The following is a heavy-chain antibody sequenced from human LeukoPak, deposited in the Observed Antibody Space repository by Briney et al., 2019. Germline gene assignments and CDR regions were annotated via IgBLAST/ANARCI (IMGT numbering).Heavy chain of an antibody. J-gene: IGHJ5*02. D-gene: IGHD6-13*01. CDR3: ARSTSRFET. Sequence: PSETLSLTCTVSGVSVSSDSYYWTWIRQPPGKGLEWIGYIYHSGSTNYNPSLKSRVTISVDTSKNHFSLSLDSVTAADTALYFCARSTSRFETWGERTRVTVSS. V-gene: IGHV4-61*03. CDR1: GVSVSSDSYY. CDR2: IYHSGST.